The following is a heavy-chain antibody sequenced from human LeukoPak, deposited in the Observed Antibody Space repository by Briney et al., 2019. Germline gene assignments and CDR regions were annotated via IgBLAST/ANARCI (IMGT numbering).Heavy chain of an antibody. CDR3: ARGATYYYESKPYDAFDI. Sequence: GGSLRLSCAASAFTFTSYWLNWVRQAPGKGLQWVANINQDGSEKYYVDSVKGRFTISRDNARSSLYLQMNSLRAEDTAVYYCARGATYYYESKPYDAFDIWGQGTMVTVSS. CDR2: INQDGSEK. CDR1: AFTFTSYW. D-gene: IGHD3-22*01. V-gene: IGHV3-7*01. J-gene: IGHJ3*02.